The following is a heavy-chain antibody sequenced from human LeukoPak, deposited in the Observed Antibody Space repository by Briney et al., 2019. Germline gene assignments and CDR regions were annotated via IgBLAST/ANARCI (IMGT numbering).Heavy chain of an antibody. CDR2: IYYSGST. CDR3: ARGIDY. J-gene: IGHJ4*02. V-gene: IGHV4-59*01. CDR1: GGSISFYY. Sequence: SETLSLTCTVSGGSISFYYWSWIRQPPGKGLEWIGYIYYSGSTNYNPSLKSRVTISVDTSKNHFSLKLTSVTAADTAVYYWARGIDYWGQGTLVTVSS.